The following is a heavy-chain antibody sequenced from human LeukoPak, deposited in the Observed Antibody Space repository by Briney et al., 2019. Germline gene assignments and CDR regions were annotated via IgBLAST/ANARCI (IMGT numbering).Heavy chain of an antibody. V-gene: IGHV3-23*01. D-gene: IGHD3-10*01. CDR1: GSTFSSYA. CDR3: AIPPGAEYYPS. J-gene: IGHJ4*02. Sequence: GGSLRLSCAASGSTFSSYAMSWVRQAPGKGLEWVSAISGSGGSTYYADSVKGRFTISRDNSKNTLYLQMNSLRAEDTAVYYCAIPPGAEYYPSWGQGTLVTVSS. CDR2: ISGSGGST.